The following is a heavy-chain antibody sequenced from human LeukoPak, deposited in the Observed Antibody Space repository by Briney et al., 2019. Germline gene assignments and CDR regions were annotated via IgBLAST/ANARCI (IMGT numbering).Heavy chain of an antibody. J-gene: IGHJ4*02. V-gene: IGHV1-2*02. CDR3: ARVKSGELSWAFTLDS. CDR1: GYTFTGSY. Sequence: ASVKVSCKASGYTFTGSYMHWVRQAPGQGLEWMGWINPNSGGTKYAQKFQGRVTMTRDMSISTAYMELSRLRSDDTAVYYCARVKSGELSWAFTLDSWGQGTLVTVSS. D-gene: IGHD3-10*01. CDR2: INPNSGGT.